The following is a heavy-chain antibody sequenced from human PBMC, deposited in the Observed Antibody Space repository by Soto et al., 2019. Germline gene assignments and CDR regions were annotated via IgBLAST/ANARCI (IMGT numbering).Heavy chain of an antibody. CDR1: GGTFSSYA. CDR3: ARRVVRGVSTAYPNWFDP. Sequence: SVKVSCKASGGTFSSYAISWVRQAPGQGLEWMGGIIPIFGTANYAQKFQGRVTITADESTSTAYMELSSLRSEDTAVYYCARRVVRGVSTAYPNWFDPWGQGTLVTVSS. CDR2: IIPIFGTA. J-gene: IGHJ5*02. V-gene: IGHV1-69*13. D-gene: IGHD3-10*01.